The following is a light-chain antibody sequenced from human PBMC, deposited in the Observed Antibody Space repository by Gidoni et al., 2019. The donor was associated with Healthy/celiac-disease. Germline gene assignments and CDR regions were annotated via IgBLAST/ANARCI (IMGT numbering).Light chain of an antibody. CDR2: KAS. CDR3: QQYKSYSKT. CDR1: QSISSW. Sequence: DIQMPQSPSTLSASVGDRVTITCRASQSISSWLALYQKKPGKAPKLLIYKASSLESGVPSRFSGSVSGTEFSLTISSLQPDDFATYYCQQYKSYSKTFGQGTKVEIK. V-gene: IGKV1-5*03. J-gene: IGKJ1*01.